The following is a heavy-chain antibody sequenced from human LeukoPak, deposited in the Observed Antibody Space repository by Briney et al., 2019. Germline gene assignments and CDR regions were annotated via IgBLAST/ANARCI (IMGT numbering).Heavy chain of an antibody. CDR3: AKVEYQLPHYFDY. CDR2: INGDGSTT. Sequence: PGGSLRLSCAASGFTFSSCWMHWVRQAPGKGLVWVSRINGDGSTTNYADSVKGRFTISRDNSKNTLYLQMNSLRAEDTAVYYCAKVEYQLPHYFDYWGQGTLVTVSS. J-gene: IGHJ4*02. V-gene: IGHV3-74*01. CDR1: GFTFSSCW. D-gene: IGHD2-2*01.